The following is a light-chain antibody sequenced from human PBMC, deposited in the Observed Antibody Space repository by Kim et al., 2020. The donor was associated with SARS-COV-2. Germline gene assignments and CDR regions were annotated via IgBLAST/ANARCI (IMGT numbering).Light chain of an antibody. CDR3: QKYNSIPLT. CDR2: AAS. V-gene: IGKV1-27*01. Sequence: ASVGDRVTIPCRASQGVSNYLAWYQQKPGKGPNLLIYAASTLQLGVPSRFSGSGSGTDFTLTISSLQPEDVATYYCQKYNSIPLTFGGGTKVDIK. CDR1: QGVSNY. J-gene: IGKJ4*02.